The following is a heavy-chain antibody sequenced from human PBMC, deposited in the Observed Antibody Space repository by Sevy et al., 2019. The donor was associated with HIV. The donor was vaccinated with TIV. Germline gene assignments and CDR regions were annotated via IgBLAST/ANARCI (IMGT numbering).Heavy chain of an antibody. CDR3: ARNVGPGYDILTGTSYGMDV. J-gene: IGHJ6*02. D-gene: IGHD3-9*01. V-gene: IGHV4-34*01. CDR1: GGSFSGYY. CDR2: INHSGST. Sequence: SETLSLTCAVYGGSFSGYYWSWIRQPPGKGLEWIGEINHSGSTNYSPSLKSRVTISVDTSKNQFSLKLSSVTAADTAVYYCARNVGPGYDILTGTSYGMDVWGQGTTVTVSS.